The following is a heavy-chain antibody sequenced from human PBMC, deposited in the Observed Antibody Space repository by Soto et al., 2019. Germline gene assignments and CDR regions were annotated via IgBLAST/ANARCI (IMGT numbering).Heavy chain of an antibody. D-gene: IGHD3-3*01. J-gene: IGHJ4*02. CDR2: TFYRSRWYI. CDR3: ARDIDFGY. CDR1: GDSFSSNIAG. V-gene: IGHV6-1*01. Sequence: QTLSLTFAISGDSFSSNIAGWNWIRQSPSIGLEWLGRTFYRSRWYIEYGVSVKSRITISPDTSRNQISLQLNSVTPEDSAIYYCARDIDFGYWGRGTQVTVSS.